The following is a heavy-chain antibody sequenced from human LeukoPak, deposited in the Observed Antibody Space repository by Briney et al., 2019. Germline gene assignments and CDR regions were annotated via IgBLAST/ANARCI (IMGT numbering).Heavy chain of an antibody. D-gene: IGHD3/OR15-3a*01. CDR2: ISYDGSNK. Sequence: GGSLRLSCAASGFTFSSYAMHWVRQAPGKGLEWVAVISYDGSNKYYADSVKGRFTISRDNSKNTLYLQMNSLRAEDTAVYYCARDQRFLAWYYYYGMGVWGQGTTVTVSS. CDR3: ARDQRFLAWYYYYGMGV. CDR1: GFTFSSYA. J-gene: IGHJ6*02. V-gene: IGHV3-30*04.